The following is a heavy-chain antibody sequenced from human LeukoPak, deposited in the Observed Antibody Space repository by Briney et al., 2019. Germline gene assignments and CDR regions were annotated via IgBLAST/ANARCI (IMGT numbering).Heavy chain of an antibody. J-gene: IGHJ4*02. CDR2: INPNSGGT. Sequence: ASVKVSCKASGYTFTGYYMHWVRQAPGQGLEWMGWINPNSGGTNYAQKFQGRVTMTEDTSTDTAYMELSSLRSEDTAVYYCATNHLADGSGSVYFDYWGQGTLVTVSS. CDR3: ATNHLADGSGSVYFDY. D-gene: IGHD3-10*01. CDR1: GYTFTGYY. V-gene: IGHV1-2*02.